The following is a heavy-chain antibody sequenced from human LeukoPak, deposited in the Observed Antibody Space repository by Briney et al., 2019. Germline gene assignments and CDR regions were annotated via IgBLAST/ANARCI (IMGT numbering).Heavy chain of an antibody. CDR3: ARGAAAGIYWFDP. D-gene: IGHD6-13*01. CDR1: GGSISSGSYY. V-gene: IGHV4-61*02. Sequence: SETLSLTCTVSGGSISSGSYYWSWIRQPAGKGLEWIGRIYTSGSTNYNPSLKSRVTISVDTSKNQFSLKLSSVTAADTAVYYCARGAAAGIYWFDPWGQGTLVTVSS. J-gene: IGHJ5*02. CDR2: IYTSGST.